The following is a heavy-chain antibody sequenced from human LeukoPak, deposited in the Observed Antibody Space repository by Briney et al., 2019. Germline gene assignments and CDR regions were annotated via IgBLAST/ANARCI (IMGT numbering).Heavy chain of an antibody. D-gene: IGHD2-15*01. J-gene: IGHJ3*02. CDR2: IYYSGST. CDR3: AGTRHCSGGSCYDGWEAFDI. CDR1: GHSISSSSYY. V-gene: IGHV4-39*07. Sequence: SVTLSLPCTVSGHSISSSSYYWGRIRQPPGKGLEWIGGIYYSGSTYDNPSRTIRVTISEVQSKNQFSLKQSSVTAADTAVYYCAGTRHCSGGSCYDGWEAFDIWGQGTMVTVSS.